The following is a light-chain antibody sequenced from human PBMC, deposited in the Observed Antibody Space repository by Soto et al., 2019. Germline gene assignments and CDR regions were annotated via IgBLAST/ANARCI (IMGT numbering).Light chain of an antibody. Sequence: DIQMTQSPSTLSASVGDRVTITCRASQSINTCLAWYQRKPGKAPKLLIFDASTLESGVPSRFSGSGSGTEFPLPISSLQPDDFATYYCQQYNSYSWTFGQGTKVEVK. J-gene: IGKJ1*01. CDR2: DAS. CDR1: QSINTC. CDR3: QQYNSYSWT. V-gene: IGKV1-5*01.